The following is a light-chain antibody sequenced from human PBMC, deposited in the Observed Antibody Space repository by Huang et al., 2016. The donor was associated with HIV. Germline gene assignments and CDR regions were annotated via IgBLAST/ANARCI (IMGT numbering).Light chain of an antibody. CDR1: QSVLYFANNKNS. Sequence: DIVMTQSPDSLAVSLGERATINCKASQSVLYFANNKNSLAWYQQKPGQPPKLLIYWASTREFGVPDRFSGSGSGTDFTLTISGLQAEDVAVYYCQQYYNTPYTFGQGTKLEIK. CDR2: WAS. CDR3: QQYYNTPYT. V-gene: IGKV4-1*01. J-gene: IGKJ2*01.